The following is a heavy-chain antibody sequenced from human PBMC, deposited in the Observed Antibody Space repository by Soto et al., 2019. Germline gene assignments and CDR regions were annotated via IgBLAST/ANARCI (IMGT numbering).Heavy chain of an antibody. CDR3: SRVDWSGGSCYHWFDP. V-gene: IGHV3-74*01. CDR2: INSDGSRT. CDR1: EVTIVSLW. J-gene: IGHJ5*02. D-gene: IGHD2-15*01. Sequence: FMRLSRTVAEVTIVSLWMRCVRQTKKKGMVWVSRINSDGSRTRYADSVKGRFTISRDNAKNTLYLQMNSLRAEDTATFYFSRVDWSGGSCYHWFDPWGQGPPVTVSS.